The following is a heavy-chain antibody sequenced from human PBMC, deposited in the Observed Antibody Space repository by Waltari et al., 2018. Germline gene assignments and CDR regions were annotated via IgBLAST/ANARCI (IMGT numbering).Heavy chain of an antibody. CDR3: AKDSQLRSGYIFDY. Sequence: QVHLLQSGAEVKKPGASVKISCKVSGFSLSVFSMHWVRLAPGKGPEWMGAFAPEERPTHDKAIYAPQFQGRLRVTEDPSADTVYLELSSLTFEDTAVYYCAKDSQLRSGYIFDYWGQGTLVTVSS. V-gene: IGHV1-24*01. CDR1: GFSLSVFS. J-gene: IGHJ4*02. CDR2: FAPEERPTHDKA. D-gene: IGHD3-22*01.